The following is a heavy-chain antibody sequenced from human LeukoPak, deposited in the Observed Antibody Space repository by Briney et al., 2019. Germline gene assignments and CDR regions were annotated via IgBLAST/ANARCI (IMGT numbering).Heavy chain of an antibody. CDR3: ARGDHSRGYYLDY. CDR2: ISSSSSTI. CDR1: GFTFSSYN. Sequence: GGSLRLSCAASGFTFSSYNMNWVRQAPGKGLEWVSYISSSSSTINYADSVKGRLTISRDNAKNSLYLQMNSLRAEDTAVYYCARGDHSRGYYLDYWGQGNLVTVSS. J-gene: IGHJ4*02. D-gene: IGHD3-22*01. V-gene: IGHV3-48*01.